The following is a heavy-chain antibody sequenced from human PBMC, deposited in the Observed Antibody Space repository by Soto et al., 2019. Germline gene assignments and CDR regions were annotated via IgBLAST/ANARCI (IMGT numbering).Heavy chain of an antibody. CDR1: GFTFTSSA. J-gene: IGHJ4*02. D-gene: IGHD5-12*01. CDR3: AAEMATIRGYPFY. V-gene: IGHV1-58*02. CDR2: IVVGSGNT. Sequence: SVKVSCKASGFTFTSSAMQWVRQARGQRLGWIGWIVVGSGNTNYAQKFQERVTITRDMSTSTAYMELSSLRSEDTAVYYCAAEMATIRGYPFYWGQGTLVTVSS.